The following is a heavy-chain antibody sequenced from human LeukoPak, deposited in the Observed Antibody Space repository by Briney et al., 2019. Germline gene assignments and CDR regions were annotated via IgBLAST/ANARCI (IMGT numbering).Heavy chain of an antibody. CDR1: GFTFSHSA. Sequence: GGSLRLSCAASGFTFSHSAMSWVRQAPGKGLEWVSNISGGDISTYYADSVKGRFTISRDNSRNTLYLQMNSLRAEDTAVYYCAKDDRWLQFCCWGQGTLVTVSA. CDR2: ISGGDIST. J-gene: IGHJ4*02. V-gene: IGHV3-23*01. CDR3: AKDDRWLQFCC. D-gene: IGHD5-24*01.